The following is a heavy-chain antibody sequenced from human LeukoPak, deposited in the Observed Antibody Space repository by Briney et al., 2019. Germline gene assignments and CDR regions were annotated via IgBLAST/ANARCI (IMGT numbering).Heavy chain of an antibody. V-gene: IGHV3-74*01. CDR2: INSDGSST. CDR3: ARGSAYSGYQDY. D-gene: IGHD5-12*01. CDR1: GFTFSSYW. J-gene: IGHJ4*02. Sequence: PGGSLRLSCAASGFTFSSYWMHWVRQAPGKGLVWVSRINSDGSSTSYADSVKGRFTISRDNAKNTLYPQMNSLRAEDTAVYYCARGSAYSGYQDYWGQGTLVTVSS.